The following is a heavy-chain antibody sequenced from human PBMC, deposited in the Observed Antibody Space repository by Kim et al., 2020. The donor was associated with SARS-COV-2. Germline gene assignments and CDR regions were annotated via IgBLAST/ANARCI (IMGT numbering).Heavy chain of an antibody. V-gene: IGHV7-4-1*02. Sequence: ASVKVSCKASGYIFSDYSMNWVRQAPGQGLEWLGWINTNTGNPTYAQGFTGRFVFSWDTSLTTAHLQISSLRAEDTAVYYCARDVLGGGAVIDHWGQETLVT. CDR1: GYIFSDYS. CDR3: ARDVLGGGAVIDH. D-gene: IGHD1-26*01. CDR2: INTNTGNP. J-gene: IGHJ4*02.